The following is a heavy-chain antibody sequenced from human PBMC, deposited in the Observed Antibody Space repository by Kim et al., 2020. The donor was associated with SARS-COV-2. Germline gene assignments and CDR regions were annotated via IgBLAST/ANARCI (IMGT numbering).Heavy chain of an antibody. J-gene: IGHJ5*02. D-gene: IGHD4-17*01. Sequence: GGSLRLSCAASGFTFSSYGMHWVRQAPGKGLEWVAVIWYDGSNKYYADSVKGRFTISRDNSKNTLYLQMNSLRAEDTAVYYCARDQRRNYGDTRGGWFDPWGQGTLVTVSS. CDR3: ARDQRRNYGDTRGGWFDP. V-gene: IGHV3-33*01. CDR1: GFTFSSYG. CDR2: IWYDGSNK.